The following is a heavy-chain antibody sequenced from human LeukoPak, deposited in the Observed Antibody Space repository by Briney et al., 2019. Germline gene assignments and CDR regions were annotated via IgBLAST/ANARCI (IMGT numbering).Heavy chain of an antibody. J-gene: IGHJ6*02. CDR2: ISGSSGII. CDR1: GFTFNTYT. CDR3: ARGHYGMDV. Sequence: PGGSLRLSCAASGFTFNTYTMNWVRQAPGKGLEWVSYISGSSGIIDYADSVRGRFTISRDNAKNSLYLQMNSLRAEDTAVYYCARGHYGMDVWGQGTTVTVSS. V-gene: IGHV3-48*01.